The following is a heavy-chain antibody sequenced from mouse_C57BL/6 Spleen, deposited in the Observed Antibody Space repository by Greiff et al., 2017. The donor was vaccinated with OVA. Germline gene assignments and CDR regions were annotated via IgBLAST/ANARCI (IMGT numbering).Heavy chain of an antibody. D-gene: IGHD2-5*01. Sequence: EVMLVESGGGLVKPGGSLKLSCAASGFTFSDYGMHWVRQAPEKGLEWVAYISSGSSTIYYADTVKGRFTISRDNAKNTLFLQMTSLRSEDTAMYYCAREASYYSNPYYFDDWGQGTTLTVSS. CDR1: GFTFSDYG. J-gene: IGHJ2*01. CDR2: ISSGSSTI. CDR3: AREASYYSNPYYFDD. V-gene: IGHV5-17*01.